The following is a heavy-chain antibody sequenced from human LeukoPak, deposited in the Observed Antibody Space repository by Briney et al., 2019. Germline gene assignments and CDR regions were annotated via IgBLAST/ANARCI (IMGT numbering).Heavy chain of an antibody. CDR2: ISSSSSYI. CDR1: GFTFSSYS. V-gene: IGHV3-21*01. CDR3: ARGETAMVPSPPTLFY. D-gene: IGHD5-18*01. Sequence: PGGSLRLSCAASGFTFSSYSMNWVGQAPGKGLEWVSSISSSSSYIYYADSVKGRFTISRDNAKNSLYLQMNSLRAQDTAVYYCARGETAMVPSPPTLFYWGQGTLVTVSS. J-gene: IGHJ4*02.